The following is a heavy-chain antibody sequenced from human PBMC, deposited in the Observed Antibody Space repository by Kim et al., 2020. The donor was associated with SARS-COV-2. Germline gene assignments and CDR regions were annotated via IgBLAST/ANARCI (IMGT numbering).Heavy chain of an antibody. D-gene: IGHD3-16*02. CDR3: TRYDYVWGSYRLLEYYYYGMDV. Sequence: GGSLRLSCTAYGFTFGDYAMSWVRQAPGKGLEWVGFIRSKAYGGTTEYAASVKGRFTISRDDSKSIAYLQMNSLKTEDTAVYYCTRYDYVWGSYRLLEYYYYGMDVWGQGTTVTVSS. V-gene: IGHV3-49*04. J-gene: IGHJ6*02. CDR1: GFTFGDYA. CDR2: IRSKAYGGTT.